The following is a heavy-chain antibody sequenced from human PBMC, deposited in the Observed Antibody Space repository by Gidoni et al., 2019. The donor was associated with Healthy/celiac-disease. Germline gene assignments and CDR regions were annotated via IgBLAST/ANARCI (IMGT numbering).Heavy chain of an antibody. V-gene: IGHV3-21*01. CDR1: GFTFRSYS. CDR2: ISSSSSYI. D-gene: IGHD3-3*01. J-gene: IGHJ6*02. Sequence: ELQLVESGGGLVKPGGSLRLSCAASGFTFRSYSMNWVRQAPGKGLEWVSSISSSSSYIYYADSVKGRFTISRDNAKNSLYLQMNSLRAEDTAVYYCARDYDFWSGSVVYYYGMDVWGQGTTVTVSS. CDR3: ARDYDFWSGSVVYYYGMDV.